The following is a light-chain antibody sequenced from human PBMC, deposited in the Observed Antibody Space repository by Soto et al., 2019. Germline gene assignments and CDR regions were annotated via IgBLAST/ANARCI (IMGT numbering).Light chain of an antibody. V-gene: IGLV1-44*01. J-gene: IGLJ2*01. CDR3: AAWDDTLRARV. Sequence: QSVLTQPPSASGTPGQRVTISCSGSNSNIGRNTVSWYQQVPGTAPKSLIYSDDQRPSGVPDRISGSRSGTSASLAIRGLQSGDEAEYYCAAWDDTLRARVFGGGTKLTVL. CDR1: NSNIGRNT. CDR2: SDD.